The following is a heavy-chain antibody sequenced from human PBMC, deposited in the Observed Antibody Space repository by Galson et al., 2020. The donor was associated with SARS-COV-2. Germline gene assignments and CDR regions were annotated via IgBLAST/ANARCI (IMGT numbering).Heavy chain of an antibody. V-gene: IGHV5-51*01. D-gene: IGHD3-22*01. CDR1: GYNFATYW. J-gene: IGHJ3*02. CDR2: IYPGDSET. CDR3: ATRSGAIVSDGSDI. Sequence: GESLKISCKGSGYNFATYWIGWVRQMPGKGLEWMGLIYPGDSETMYNPSFQGQVTISVDKAISTAYLQWSRLKASDTAMYYCATRSGAIVSDGSDIWGQGTMVTVSS.